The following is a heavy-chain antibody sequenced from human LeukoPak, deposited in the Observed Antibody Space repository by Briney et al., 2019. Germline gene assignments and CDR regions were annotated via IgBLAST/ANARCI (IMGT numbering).Heavy chain of an antibody. Sequence: GGSLRLSCAASGFTFSSYAMSWVRQAPGKGLEWVSAISGSGGSTYYADSVKGRFTISRDNSKNTLYLQMNSLRAEDTAVYYCARDSLSGSLIYYYYGMDVWGQGTTVTVSS. V-gene: IGHV3-23*01. J-gene: IGHJ6*02. CDR2: ISGSGGST. CDR3: ARDSLSGSLIYYYYGMDV. CDR1: GFTFSSYA. D-gene: IGHD3-10*01.